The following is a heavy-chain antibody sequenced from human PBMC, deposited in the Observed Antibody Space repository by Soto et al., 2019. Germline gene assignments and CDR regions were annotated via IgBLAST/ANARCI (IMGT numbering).Heavy chain of an antibody. V-gene: IGHV1-69*13. Sequence: GASVKVSCKASGGTFSRYAISWVRQAPGQGLEWMGALTPIFGTANYAQKFQGRVTITADESTSTAYMDLSSLRSEDTAVYYCARDRKPGTTSYYLDYWGQGTLVTVSS. J-gene: IGHJ4*02. CDR3: ARDRKPGTTSYYLDY. CDR2: LTPIFGTA. CDR1: GGTFSRYA. D-gene: IGHD1-7*01.